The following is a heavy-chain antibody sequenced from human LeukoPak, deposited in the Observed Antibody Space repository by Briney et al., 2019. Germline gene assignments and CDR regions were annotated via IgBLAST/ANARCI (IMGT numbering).Heavy chain of an antibody. J-gene: IGHJ4*02. CDR2: IRYDGSDK. CDR3: TATSSGY. D-gene: IGHD2-2*01. Sequence: GGSLRLSCAASGFTFNTYAMSWVRQAPGKGLEWVAFIRYDGSDKYYGDSVKGRFTMSRDNSKNTLYLQMNSLRVEDTAVYYCTATSSGYWGQGTLVTVSS. CDR1: GFTFNTYA. V-gene: IGHV3-30*02.